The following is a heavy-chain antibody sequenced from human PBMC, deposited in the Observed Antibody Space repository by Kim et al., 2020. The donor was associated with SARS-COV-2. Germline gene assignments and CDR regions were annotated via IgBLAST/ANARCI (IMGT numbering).Heavy chain of an antibody. CDR2: ISTTGDYT. D-gene: IGHD1-7*01. CDR1: GFTFSDYY. Sequence: GGSLRLSCAASGFTSGFTFSDYYMSWVRQAPGKGLEWVSYISTTGDYTYYADSVKGRFTISRDNTKNSLFLQMNSLRAEDTAVYYCARSYNWNYGVDPWGQGTQVIVSS. CDR3: ARSYNWNYGVDP. J-gene: IGHJ5*02. V-gene: IGHV3-11*06.